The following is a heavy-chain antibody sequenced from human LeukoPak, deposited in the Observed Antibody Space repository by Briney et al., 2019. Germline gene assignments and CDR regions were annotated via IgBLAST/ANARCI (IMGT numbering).Heavy chain of an antibody. CDR1: GFTFGPYT. CDR2: ISSSSDTI. CDR3: ARHQWLDFDVFDI. D-gene: IGHD6-19*01. J-gene: IGHJ3*02. V-gene: IGHV3-48*04. Sequence: RAGGSLRLSCAASGFTFGPYTMNWVRQAPGKGLEWVSYISSSSDTIYYADSVKGRFTISRDNAKNSLYLQMNSLRAEDTALYYCARHQWLDFDVFDIWGQGTMVTVS.